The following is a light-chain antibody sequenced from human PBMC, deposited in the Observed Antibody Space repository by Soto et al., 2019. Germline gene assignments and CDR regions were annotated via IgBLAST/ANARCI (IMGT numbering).Light chain of an antibody. CDR1: SSNIGSKY. CDR2: SNY. V-gene: IGLV1-47*02. J-gene: IGLJ3*02. Sequence: QSVLTQPPSASGTPGQRVTISCSGSSSNIGSKYVYWYQQLPGTAPKLLIYSNYQRPSGVPDRFSGSTSGTSASLAISGLRSEDEADYYCAAWDDSLSAWVFGGGTKLTVL. CDR3: AAWDDSLSAWV.